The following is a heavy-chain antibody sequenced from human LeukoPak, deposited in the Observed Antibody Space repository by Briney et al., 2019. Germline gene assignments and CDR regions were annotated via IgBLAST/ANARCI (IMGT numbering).Heavy chain of an antibody. D-gene: IGHD6-19*01. Sequence: PGESLKISCKGSGYSFTSYWIGWVRQMPGKGLEWMGIIYPGDSDTRYGPSFQGQVTISADKSISTAYLQWSSLKASDTAMYYCARHSAVAGRADAFDIWGQGTMVTVSS. J-gene: IGHJ3*02. CDR2: IYPGDSDT. CDR1: GYSFTSYW. CDR3: ARHSAVAGRADAFDI. V-gene: IGHV5-51*01.